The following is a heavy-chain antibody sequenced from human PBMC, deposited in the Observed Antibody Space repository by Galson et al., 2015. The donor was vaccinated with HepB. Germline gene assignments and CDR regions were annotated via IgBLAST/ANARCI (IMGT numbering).Heavy chain of an antibody. CDR2: ISGSGGST. V-gene: IGHV3-23*01. J-gene: IGHJ4*02. CDR3: AKGVEVPAATVRYYFDY. Sequence: SLRLSCAASGFTFSSYAMSWVRQAPGKGLEWVSAISGSGGSTYYADSVKGRFTISRDNSKNTLYLQMNSLRAEDTAVYYCAKGVEVPAATVRYYFDYWGQGTLVTVSS. D-gene: IGHD2-2*01. CDR1: GFTFSSYA.